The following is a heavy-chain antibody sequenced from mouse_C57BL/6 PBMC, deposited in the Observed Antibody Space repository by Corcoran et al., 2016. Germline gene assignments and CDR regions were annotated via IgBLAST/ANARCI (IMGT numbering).Heavy chain of an antibody. D-gene: IGHD1-1*01. CDR3: ARMIHYYGSSYRYFDV. CDR2: IWWDDDK. CDR1: GFSLSTFGMG. J-gene: IGHJ1*03. Sequence: QVTLKESGPGILQPSQTLSLTCSFSGFSLSTFGMGVGWIRKPSGKGLEWLAHIWWDDDKYYNPALKSRLTISKDTSKNQVFLKIANVDTADTATYYCARMIHYYGSSYRYFDVWGTGTTVTVSS. V-gene: IGHV8-8*01.